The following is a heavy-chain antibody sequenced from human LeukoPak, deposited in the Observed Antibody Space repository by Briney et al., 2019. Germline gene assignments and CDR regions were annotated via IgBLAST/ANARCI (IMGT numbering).Heavy chain of an antibody. V-gene: IGHV4-61*01. J-gene: IGHJ5*02. CDR2: IFYRGST. CDR3: ATSPEPDWFDP. CDR1: SNSVSSGTSY. Sequence: SETLSLTCTVSSNSVSSGTSYWSRIRQPPGRGLEWIGYIFYRGSTNYNTSLKSRVTITVDASRNQFSLKLSSVTAADTAVYYCATSPEPDWFDPWGQGTLVSVSS. D-gene: IGHD1-14*01.